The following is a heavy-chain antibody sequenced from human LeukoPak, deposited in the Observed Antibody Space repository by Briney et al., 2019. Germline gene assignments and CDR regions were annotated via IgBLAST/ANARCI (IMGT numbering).Heavy chain of an antibody. Sequence: PGGSLRLSCAASGFTFNSYWVHWVRQAPGKGLVWVSRIDEDGNTIDYADSVKGRFTISRDNAKDTLYLQMSSLRDEDTAVYYCVSDLCGGDDQWGRGTLVTVSS. D-gene: IGHD3-3*01. J-gene: IGHJ5*02. V-gene: IGHV3-74*01. CDR3: VSDLCGGDDQ. CDR2: IDEDGNTI. CDR1: GFTFNSYW.